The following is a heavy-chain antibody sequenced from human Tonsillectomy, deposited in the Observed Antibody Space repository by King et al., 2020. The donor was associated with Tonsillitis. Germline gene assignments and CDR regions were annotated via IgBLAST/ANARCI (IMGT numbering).Heavy chain of an antibody. CDR1: GLTFDDYA. Sequence: VQLVESGGGLVQPGRSLRLSCAASGLTFDDYAMHWVRQAPGKGLEWVSGISWNSGSIGYAESVKGRFTISRDNAKNSLYLQMNSLRAEDTALYYCAKDRSEQYYDFWSGLDYWGQGTLVTVSS. J-gene: IGHJ4*02. CDR3: AKDRSEQYYDFWSGLDY. V-gene: IGHV3-9*01. D-gene: IGHD3-3*01. CDR2: ISWNSGSI.